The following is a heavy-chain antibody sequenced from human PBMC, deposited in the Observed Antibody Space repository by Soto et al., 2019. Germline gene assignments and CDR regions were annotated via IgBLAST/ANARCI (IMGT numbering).Heavy chain of an antibody. J-gene: IGHJ4*02. Sequence: QITLKESGPTLVRPTQTLTLTCTFSGFSLSTSGVGVGWIRQPPGKALEWLAVIYWDESKHYSPSLRIRLTITKHTSKNQVVLTMTNMDPMDTGTYYCAHKGPEDWPLDYWGQGTLVTVSS. CDR2: IYWDESK. D-gene: IGHD3-9*01. CDR3: AHKGPEDWPLDY. V-gene: IGHV2-5*02. CDR1: GFSLSTSGVG.